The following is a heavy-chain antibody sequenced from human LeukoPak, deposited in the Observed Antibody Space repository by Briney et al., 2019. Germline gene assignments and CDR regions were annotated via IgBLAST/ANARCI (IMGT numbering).Heavy chain of an antibody. CDR3: ARSGRYYDILTGYSPTQFFDY. Sequence: GGSLRLSCAASGFTFSSYSMNWVRQAPGKGLEWVSSISSSSSYIYYADSVKGRITISRDNAKNSLYLQMNSLRAEDTAVYYCARSGRYYDILTGYSPTQFFDYWGQGTLVTVSS. V-gene: IGHV3-21*01. CDR2: ISSSSSYI. J-gene: IGHJ4*02. CDR1: GFTFSSYS. D-gene: IGHD3-9*01.